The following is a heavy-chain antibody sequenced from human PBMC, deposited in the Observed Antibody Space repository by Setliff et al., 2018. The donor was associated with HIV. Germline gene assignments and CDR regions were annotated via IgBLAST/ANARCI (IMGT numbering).Heavy chain of an antibody. D-gene: IGHD3-22*01. CDR2: INAGNGNT. CDR3: ARDPGGDTSGYGYYYYHMDV. CDR1: GYTFAAHP. Sequence: ASVKVSCKASGYTFAAHPIHWVRQAPGQRLEFMGWINAGNGNTRYSQRFQGRVNITIDTSARTAYMELSSLRSEDTAVYYCARDPGGDTSGYGYYYYHMDVWGKGTTVTVSS. J-gene: IGHJ6*03. V-gene: IGHV1-3*01.